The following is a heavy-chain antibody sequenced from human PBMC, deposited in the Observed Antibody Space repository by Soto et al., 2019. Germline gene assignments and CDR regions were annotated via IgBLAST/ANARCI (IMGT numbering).Heavy chain of an antibody. CDR2: MNPNSGNT. CDR3: ARGPIPNYYYYYMDV. V-gene: IGHV1-8*01. CDR1: GYTFTSYD. J-gene: IGHJ6*03. Sequence: ASVKVSCKASGYTFTSYDINWVRQATGQGLEWMGWMNPNSGNTGYAQKFQGRVTMTRNTSISTAYMELSSLRSEDTAVYYCARGPIPNYYYYYMDVWGKGTTVTVSS.